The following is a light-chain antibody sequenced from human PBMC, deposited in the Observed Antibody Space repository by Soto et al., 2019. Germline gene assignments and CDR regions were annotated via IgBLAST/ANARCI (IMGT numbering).Light chain of an antibody. CDR3: HQRSNWPLT. Sequence: EIVVTQAPATLSLSPGERDTLACRASQSVSSYFAWYQQKPGQAPMLLMSDASNRATGIPARFSGSGAGTGSTLPSSSLEPDDLAVSYGHQRSNWPLTLGGGTKVELK. J-gene: IGKJ4*01. CDR2: DAS. V-gene: IGKV3-11*01. CDR1: QSVSSY.